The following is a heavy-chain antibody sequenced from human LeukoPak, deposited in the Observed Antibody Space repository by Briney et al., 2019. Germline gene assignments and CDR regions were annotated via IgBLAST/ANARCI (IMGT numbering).Heavy chain of an antibody. CDR2: ITRSGA. J-gene: IGHJ4*02. CDR1: GFTLSHHY. V-gene: IGHV3-11*01. Sequence: GGSLRLSCAASGFTLSHHYMSWILQAPGKGLEWISYITRSGAFYADSVKGRFTISRDNAKNSLYLQMNSLRVEDTAVYYCARDGDTTSKVDYLGQGTLVTVSS. CDR3: ARDGDTTSKVDY. D-gene: IGHD7-27*01.